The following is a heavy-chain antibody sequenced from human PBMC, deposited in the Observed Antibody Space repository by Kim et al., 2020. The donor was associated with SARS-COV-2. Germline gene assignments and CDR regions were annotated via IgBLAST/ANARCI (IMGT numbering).Heavy chain of an antibody. CDR2: IHYSGNT. Sequence: SETLSLTCTVSGGSISSYYWFWIRQPPGRGLEFHAEIHYSGNTDHNPSLKSRLTISIATSRNQFSLNLTSVTAADTAVYYCASRAGGSGEGDLDYWGQG. V-gene: IGHV4-59*08. J-gene: IGHJ4*02. CDR3: ASRAGGSGEGDLDY. CDR1: GGSISSYY. D-gene: IGHD7-27*01.